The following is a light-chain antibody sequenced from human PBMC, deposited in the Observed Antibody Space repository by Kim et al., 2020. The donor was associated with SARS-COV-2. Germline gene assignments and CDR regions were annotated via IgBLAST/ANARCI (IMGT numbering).Light chain of an antibody. Sequence: SVGVRITITCQASDDIGNYLNWYQQRLGKAPKLLVYDASNVEAGVPSRFSGSGSGTDFSLTISGLQPEDFATYYCQHYSTLLSVTFGGGTKVDIK. J-gene: IGKJ4*01. V-gene: IGKV1-33*01. CDR3: QHYSTLLSVT. CDR1: DDIGNY. CDR2: DAS.